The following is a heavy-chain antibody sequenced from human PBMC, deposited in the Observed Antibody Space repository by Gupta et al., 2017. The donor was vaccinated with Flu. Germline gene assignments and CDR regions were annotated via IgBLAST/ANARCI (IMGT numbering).Heavy chain of an antibody. CDR1: GFTFSTYG. CDR2: ISSSSDYR. Sequence: EVHLVESGGGLVKPGGSLRLSCAASGFTFSTYGMNWVRQVPGKGLEWVSSISSSSDYRYYTDSVKGRFAISRDNARNSLYLQMSSLRAEDTAVYYCTTGSGRPLVATLADYWGQGTLVTVSS. D-gene: IGHD1-26*01. V-gene: IGHV3-21*01. J-gene: IGHJ4*02. CDR3: TTGSGRPLVATLADY.